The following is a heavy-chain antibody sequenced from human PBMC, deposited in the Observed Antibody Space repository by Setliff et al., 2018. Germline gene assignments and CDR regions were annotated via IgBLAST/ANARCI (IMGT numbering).Heavy chain of an antibody. CDR2: IKQDGSEK. CDR3: ARHSSSLLDY. D-gene: IGHD6-6*01. J-gene: IGHJ4*02. V-gene: IGHV3-7*01. Sequence: SLKISCAASGFTFSSYWMSWVRQAPGKGLEWVANIKQDGSEKYYVDSVKGRFTISRDNAKNSLYLQMNSLRAEDTAVYYCARHSSSLLDYWGQGTLVTSPQ. CDR1: GFTFSSYW.